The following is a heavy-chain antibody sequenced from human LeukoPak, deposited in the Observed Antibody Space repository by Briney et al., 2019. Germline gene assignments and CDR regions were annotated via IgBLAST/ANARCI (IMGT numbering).Heavy chain of an antibody. CDR3: TISSSRNHFDY. CDR2: IKQDGSEK. D-gene: IGHD6-13*01. Sequence: GGSLRLSCAASGFTFSSYWMSWVRQAPGKGLEWVANIKQDGSEKYYVDSVKGRFTISRDNAKNSLYLQMNSLRAEDTAVYYWTISSSRNHFDYWGQGTLVTVSS. CDR1: GFTFSSYW. J-gene: IGHJ4*02. V-gene: IGHV3-7*01.